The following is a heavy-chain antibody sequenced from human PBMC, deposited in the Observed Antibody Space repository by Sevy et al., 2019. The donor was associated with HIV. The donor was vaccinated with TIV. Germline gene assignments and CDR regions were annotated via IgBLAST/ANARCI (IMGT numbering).Heavy chain of an antibody. CDR3: ARGTTWTGIDDS. CDR1: GFTFGDYT. D-gene: IGHD3-16*01. V-gene: IGHV3-9*01. CDR2: IRWNGGTV. J-gene: IGHJ4*02. Sequence: GGSLRLSCAASGFTFGDYTMHWVRRPPGKGLEWVSDIRWNGGTVAYADSIKGRFTISRDDAKNSLFLQMNSLRVEDTAFYYCARGTTWTGIDDSWGQGTLVTVSS.